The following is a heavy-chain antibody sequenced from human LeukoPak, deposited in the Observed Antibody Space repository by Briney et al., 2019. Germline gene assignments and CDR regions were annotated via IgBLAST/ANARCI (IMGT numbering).Heavy chain of an antibody. J-gene: IGHJ3*02. CDR3: ARPSCSGGSCQIDAFDI. Sequence: SVKVPCKASGGTFSSYAISWVRQAPGQGLEWMGRTIPILGIANYAQKFQGRVTITADKSTSTAYMELSSLRSEDTAVYYCARPSCSGGSCQIDAFDIWGQGTMVTVSS. V-gene: IGHV1-69*04. CDR2: TIPILGIA. D-gene: IGHD2-15*01. CDR1: GGTFSSYA.